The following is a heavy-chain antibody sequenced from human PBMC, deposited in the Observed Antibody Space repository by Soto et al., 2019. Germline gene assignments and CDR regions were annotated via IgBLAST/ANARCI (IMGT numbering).Heavy chain of an antibody. CDR1: GFTFSSYT. CDR3: ANSYVSSGYYYFEGPLTVGY. V-gene: IGHV3-23*01. CDR2: ISYSGGST. Sequence: GGSLRLSCAASGFTFSSYTMSWVRQAPGKGLEWVSAISYSGGSTYYADSVKARFTISRDNSKNTLYLQMNSLMAVDMAVFYCANSYVSSGYYYFEGPLTVGYWGQGTLVTVSS. J-gene: IGHJ4*02. D-gene: IGHD3-22*01.